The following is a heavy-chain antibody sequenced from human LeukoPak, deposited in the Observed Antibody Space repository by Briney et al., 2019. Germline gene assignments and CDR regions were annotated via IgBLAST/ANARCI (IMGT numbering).Heavy chain of an antibody. V-gene: IGHV3-43*01. CDR1: GFTFDDYT. CDR3: AEGVVTDY. D-gene: IGHD2-2*01. Sequence: QPGGSLRLSCAAPGFTFDDYTMHWVRQAPGKGLEWVSLISWDGGSTYYADSVKGRFTISRDNAKNTLYLQMNSLTPEDTAVYYCAEGVVTDYWGQGTLVTVSS. J-gene: IGHJ4*02. CDR2: ISWDGGST.